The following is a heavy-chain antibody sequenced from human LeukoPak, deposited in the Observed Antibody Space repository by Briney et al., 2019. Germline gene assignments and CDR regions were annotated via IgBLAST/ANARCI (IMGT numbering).Heavy chain of an antibody. CDR1: GGSISSSSYY. CDR3: AGTTAAVDH. Sequence: SETLSLTCTVSGGSISSSSYYWGWIRQPPGKGLEWIGSIYYSGSTYYNPSLKSRVTFSVDTSKNQFSLRLRSVTTADTAVYYCAGTTAAVDHWGQGTLVTVSS. V-gene: IGHV4-39*07. J-gene: IGHJ4*02. CDR2: IYYSGST. D-gene: IGHD1-1*01.